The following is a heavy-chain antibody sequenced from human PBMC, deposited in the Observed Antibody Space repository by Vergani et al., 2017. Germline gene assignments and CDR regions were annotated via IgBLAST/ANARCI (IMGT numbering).Heavy chain of an antibody. CDR1: GFTFDDYT. CDR2: ISWDGGST. CDR3: AKDKEGYSSGWSHAFDI. V-gene: IGHV3-43*01. J-gene: IGHJ3*02. D-gene: IGHD6-19*01. Sequence: EVQLVESGGVVVQPGGSLRLSCAASGFTFDDYTMHWVRQAPGKGLEWVSLISWDGGSTYYADSVKGRFTISRDNSKNSLYLQMNSLRTEDTALYYCAKDKEGYSSGWSHAFDIWGQGTMVTVSS.